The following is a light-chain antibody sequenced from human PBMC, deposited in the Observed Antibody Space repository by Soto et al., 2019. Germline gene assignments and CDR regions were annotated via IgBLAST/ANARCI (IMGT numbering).Light chain of an antibody. Sequence: EIVLTQSPGTLSLSPGERATLSCRASQSVSSSYLAWYQQKPGQAPRLLIYGASSRATGIPDRFSGSGSGTDFTLTISRLEPEDVAVYYCQQYGSSPESTFGQGTKLEIK. J-gene: IGKJ2*02. V-gene: IGKV3-20*01. CDR1: QSVSSSY. CDR3: QQYGSSPEST. CDR2: GAS.